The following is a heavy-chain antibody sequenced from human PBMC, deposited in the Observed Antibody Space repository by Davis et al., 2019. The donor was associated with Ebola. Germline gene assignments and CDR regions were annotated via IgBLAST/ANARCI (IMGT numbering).Heavy chain of an antibody. CDR2: ISAYNGNT. D-gene: IGHD3-16*01. CDR1: GYTFTSYG. CDR3: ARDRGMITFGGVSDY. V-gene: IGHV1-18*01. Sequence: GESLKVSCKASGYTFTSYGISWVRQAPGQGLEWMGWISAYNGNTNYAQKLQGRVTMTTDTSTSTAYMELRSLRSDDTAVYYCARDRGMITFGGVSDYWGQGTLVTVSS. J-gene: IGHJ4*02.